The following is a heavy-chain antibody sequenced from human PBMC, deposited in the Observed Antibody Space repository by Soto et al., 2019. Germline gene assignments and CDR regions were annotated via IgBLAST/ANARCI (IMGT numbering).Heavy chain of an antibody. D-gene: IGHD3-16*01. CDR1: GFTFSSYA. CDR3: AKFSASAGGVDY. J-gene: IGHJ4*02. Sequence: GGSLRLSCAASGFTFSSYAMSWVRQAPGKGLEWVSAISGSGGSTYYADSVKDRFTISRDNSKNTLYLQMNSLRAEDTAVYYCAKFSASAGGVDYWGQGTLVTVSS. CDR2: ISGSGGST. V-gene: IGHV3-23*01.